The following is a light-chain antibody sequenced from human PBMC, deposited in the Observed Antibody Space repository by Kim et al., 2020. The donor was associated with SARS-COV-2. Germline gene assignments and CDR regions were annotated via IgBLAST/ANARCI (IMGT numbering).Light chain of an antibody. J-gene: IGLJ3*02. CDR1: SSNIGSNH. V-gene: IGLV1-47*01. CDR2: GNN. CDR3: AVWDHRLSGRV. Sequence: QPVLTQPPSASGTPGQRVTISCSGSSSNIGSNHVYWYQQLPGTAPKLLIYGNNQRPSGVPDRFSGSKSGTSASLAISGLRSEDEAEYYCAVWDHRLSGRVFGGGTQLTVL.